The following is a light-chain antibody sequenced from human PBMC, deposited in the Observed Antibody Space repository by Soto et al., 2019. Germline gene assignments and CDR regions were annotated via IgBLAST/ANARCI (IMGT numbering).Light chain of an antibody. CDR1: QSISNY. CDR2: GVS. J-gene: IGKJ1*01. CDR3: QQYLNWPWT. Sequence: EIVMTQSPPTRSVSPGEGVTLSCKASQSISNYLAWYQHKPGQAPRLLINGVSIRATGVPARFSGSGSGEDFTLTISSVQSEDFAVYYCQQYLNWPWTFGQGTKVEIK. V-gene: IGKV3-15*01.